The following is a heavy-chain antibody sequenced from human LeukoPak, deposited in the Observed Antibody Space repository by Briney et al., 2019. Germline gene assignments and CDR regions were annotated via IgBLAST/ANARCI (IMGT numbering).Heavy chain of an antibody. V-gene: IGHV3-64*04. CDR2: ISSHGGST. CDR1: GFTFSNYA. Sequence: GGSLRLSCSASGFTFSNYAMHWVRQAPGKGLEYVSAISSHGGSTYYADSVKGRFTISRDNSKNTLYLQMNSLRAEDTAVYYCARDSYGMDVWGQGTTVTVSS. J-gene: IGHJ6*02. CDR3: ARDSYGMDV.